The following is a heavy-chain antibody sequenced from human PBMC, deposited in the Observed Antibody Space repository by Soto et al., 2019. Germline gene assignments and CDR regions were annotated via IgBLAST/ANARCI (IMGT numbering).Heavy chain of an antibody. CDR1: GFTFSSYG. V-gene: IGHV3-48*02. J-gene: IGHJ4*02. D-gene: IGHD3-22*01. CDR2: ISSSSTTI. CDR3: ARSPYYYDSSNYYGY. Sequence: EVQLVESGGRLVQPGGSLRLSCAASGFTFSSYGMNWVRQAPGKGLEWVSYISSSSTTIYYADSVKGRFTIFRDNAKNSLYLQLNSLRDEDTAVYYCARSPYYYDSSNYYGYWGQGSLVTVSS.